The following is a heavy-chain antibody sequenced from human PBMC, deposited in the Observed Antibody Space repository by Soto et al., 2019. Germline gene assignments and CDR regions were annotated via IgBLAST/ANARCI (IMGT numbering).Heavy chain of an antibody. V-gene: IGHV3-23*01. D-gene: IGHD3-22*01. J-gene: IGHJ4*02. CDR3: AKYHSSGYYYADY. CDR1: GFTFSSYA. Sequence: GESLKISCAASGFTFSSYAMSWVRQAPGKGLEWVSAISGSGGSTYYADSVKGRFTISRDNSKNTLYLQMNSLRAEDTAVYYCAKYHSSGYYYADYWGQGTLVTVSS. CDR2: ISGSGGST.